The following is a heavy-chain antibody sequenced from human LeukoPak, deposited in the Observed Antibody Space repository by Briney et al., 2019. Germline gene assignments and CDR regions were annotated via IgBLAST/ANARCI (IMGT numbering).Heavy chain of an antibody. Sequence: PSETLSLTCTVSGGSISSYYWSWIRQPPGKGLEWIGYIYYSGSTNYNPSLKSRVTISVDTSKDQFSLKLSSVTAADTAVYYCARVRIHLWLAGAFDIWGQGTMVTVSS. CDR2: IYYSGST. CDR1: GGSISSYY. V-gene: IGHV4-59*01. CDR3: ARVRIHLWLAGAFDI. J-gene: IGHJ3*02. D-gene: IGHD5-18*01.